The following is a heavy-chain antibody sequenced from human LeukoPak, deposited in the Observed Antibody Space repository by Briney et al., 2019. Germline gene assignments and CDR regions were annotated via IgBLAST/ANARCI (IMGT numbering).Heavy chain of an antibody. V-gene: IGHV3-74*01. Sequence: GGSLRLSCAASGFTLSSYSMNWVRQAPGKGLVWVSRINKDGSRTWYADSVKGRFTISRDNAKNTLSLQMNSLRAEDAAVYYCADFGSGYWGQGTLVTVSS. CDR2: INKDGSRT. CDR1: GFTLSSYS. D-gene: IGHD3-10*01. CDR3: ADFGSGY. J-gene: IGHJ4*02.